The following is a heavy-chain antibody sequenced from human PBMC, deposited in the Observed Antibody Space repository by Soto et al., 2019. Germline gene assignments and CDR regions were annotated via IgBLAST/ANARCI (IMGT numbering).Heavy chain of an antibody. V-gene: IGHV3-21*01. CDR1: GFTFDTYT. CDR2: ISSGSDYI. J-gene: IGHJ6*02. CDR3: ARERMIFCTLLVTQLYAMDV. Sequence: VQLVESGGGLVKPGGSLRLSCAATGFTFDTYTMNWVRQAPGKGLEWVSSISSGSDYIYFADSVQGRSTFSRDSAKNSLYLQRTSRRAEDTAVYFCARERMIFCTLLVTQLYAMDVWGQGTTVTVSS. D-gene: IGHD2-21*02.